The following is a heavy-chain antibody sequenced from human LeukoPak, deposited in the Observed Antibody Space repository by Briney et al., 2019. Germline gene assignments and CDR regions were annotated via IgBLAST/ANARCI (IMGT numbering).Heavy chain of an antibody. J-gene: IGHJ4*02. CDR3: ARGHPCSGGSCYFDY. V-gene: IGHV3-21*01. CDR1: EFTFSSYS. CDR2: ISSSSSYI. D-gene: IGHD2-15*01. Sequence: GGSLRLSCAASEFTFSSYSMNWVRQAPGKGLEWVSSISSSSSYIYYADLVKGRFTISRDNAKNSLYLQMNSLRAEDTAVYYCARGHPCSGGSCYFDYWGQGTLVTVSS.